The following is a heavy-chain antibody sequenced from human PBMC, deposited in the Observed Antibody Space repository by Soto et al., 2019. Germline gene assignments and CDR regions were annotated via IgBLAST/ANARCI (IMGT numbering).Heavy chain of an antibody. CDR3: ARDQALRYFDWLLPRDYYYGMDV. CDR2: ISAYNGNT. V-gene: IGHV1-18*01. CDR1: GYTFTSYG. Sequence: QVQLVQSGAEVKKPGASVKVSCKASGYTFTSYGISWVRQAPGQGLEWMGWISAYNGNTNYAQKLQGRVTMTTDTSTSTAYMELRSLRSDDTAVYYCARDQALRYFDWLLPRDYYYGMDVWGQGTTVTVSS. J-gene: IGHJ6*02. D-gene: IGHD3-9*01.